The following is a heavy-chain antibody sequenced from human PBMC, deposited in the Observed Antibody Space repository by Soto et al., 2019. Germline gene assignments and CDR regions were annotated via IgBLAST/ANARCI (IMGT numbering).Heavy chain of an antibody. Sequence: PSETLSLTCAISGYSIRSSNWWSWVRQSPGKGLEWIGEAHHSGRTNYNPSLKSRVTISVDKSKNHFSLKLSSVTAADTAVYYCARSEATGLDYWGQGTLVTVSS. CDR2: AHHSGRT. CDR3: ARSEATGLDY. CDR1: GYSIRSSNW. J-gene: IGHJ4*02. D-gene: IGHD1-26*01. V-gene: IGHV4-4*02.